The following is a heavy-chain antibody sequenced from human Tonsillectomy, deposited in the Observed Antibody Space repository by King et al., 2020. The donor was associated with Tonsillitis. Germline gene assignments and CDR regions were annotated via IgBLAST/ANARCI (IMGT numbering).Heavy chain of an antibody. CDR1: GFTFSSYG. Sequence: VQLVESGGGVVQPGRSLRLSCAASGFTFSSYGMHWVRQAPGKGLEWVAVIWYDGSNKYYADSVKGRFTISRNNSKNTLYLQMNSLRAEDTAVYYCARGPESEGGRVFDYWGQGTLVTVSS. CDR2: IWYDGSNK. D-gene: IGHD1-26*01. CDR3: ARGPESEGGRVFDY. V-gene: IGHV3-33*01. J-gene: IGHJ4*02.